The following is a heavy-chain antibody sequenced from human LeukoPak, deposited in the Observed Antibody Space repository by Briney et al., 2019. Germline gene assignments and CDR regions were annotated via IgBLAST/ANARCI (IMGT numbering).Heavy chain of an antibody. CDR3: AKNAAREKEKTPPSDY. J-gene: IGHJ4*02. D-gene: IGHD4-23*01. V-gene: IGHV3-66*01. CDR1: GFTVSSNC. CDR2: IYSGGST. Sequence: GGSLRLSCAASGFTVSSNCMSWVRQAPGKGLEWVSVIYSGGSTYYADSVKGRFTISRDNSKNTLYLQMNSLRAEDTAVYYCAKNAAREKEKTPPSDYWGQGTLVTVSS.